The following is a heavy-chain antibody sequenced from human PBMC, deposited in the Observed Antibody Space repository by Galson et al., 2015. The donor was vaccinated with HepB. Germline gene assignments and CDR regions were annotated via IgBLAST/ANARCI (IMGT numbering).Heavy chain of an antibody. D-gene: IGHD4-23*01. CDR3: ARGWYGGPGGFGY. CDR1: GDSVSSNSAA. J-gene: IGHJ4*02. Sequence: CAISGDSVSSNSAARNWIRQSPSRGLEWLGRTYYRSKWYNDYAVSVKSRITINPDTSKNQFSLQLNSVTPEDTAVYYCARGWYGGPGGFGYWGQGTLVTVSS. CDR2: TYYRSKWYN. V-gene: IGHV6-1*01.